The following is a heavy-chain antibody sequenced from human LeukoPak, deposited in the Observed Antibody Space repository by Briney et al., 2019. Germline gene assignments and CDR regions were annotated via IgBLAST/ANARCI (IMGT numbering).Heavy chain of an antibody. D-gene: IGHD6-13*01. CDR3: ARRSSTPNWYFDL. Sequence: SETLSLTCTVSGGSISSYYWSWIRRPPGKGLEWIGYIYGSGNTMYNPSLESRVTISMDTSKNQFSLKVTSVTAADTAVYYCARRSSTPNWYFDLWGRGTLVTVSS. CDR2: IYGSGNT. J-gene: IGHJ2*01. V-gene: IGHV4-4*09. CDR1: GGSISSYY.